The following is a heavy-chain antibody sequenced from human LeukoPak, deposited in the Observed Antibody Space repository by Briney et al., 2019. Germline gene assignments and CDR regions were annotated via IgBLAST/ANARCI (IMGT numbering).Heavy chain of an antibody. CDR2: ISSSSSTI. V-gene: IGHV3-48*01. CDR3: ARAPSTDAYCSGGSCYGGNFDY. CDR1: GFTFSSYS. J-gene: IGHJ4*02. Sequence: GGSLRLSCAASGFTFSSYSMNWVRQAPGKGLEWVSYISSSSSTIYYADSVKGRFTISRDNAKNSLYLQMNSLRAEDTAVYYCARAPSTDAYCSGGSCYGGNFDYWGQGTLVTVSS. D-gene: IGHD2-15*01.